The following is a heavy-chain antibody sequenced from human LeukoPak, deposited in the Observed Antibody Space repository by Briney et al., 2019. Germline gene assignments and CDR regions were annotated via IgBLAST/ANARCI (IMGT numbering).Heavy chain of an antibody. D-gene: IGHD1-26*01. CDR1: GYTFTNYD. V-gene: IGHV1-8*01. Sequence: ASVKVSCKASGYTFTNYDINWVRQATGQGLEWMGWMNPKSGYTGYAQKFQGRVTMTRDTSISTAYMELGSLRSEDTAVYYCARVPGSIDYWGQGTLVTVSS. J-gene: IGHJ4*02. CDR2: MNPKSGYT. CDR3: ARVPGSIDY.